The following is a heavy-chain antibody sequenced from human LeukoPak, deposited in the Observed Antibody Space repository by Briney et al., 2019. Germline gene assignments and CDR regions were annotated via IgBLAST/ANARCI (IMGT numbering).Heavy chain of an antibody. D-gene: IGHD3-3*01. CDR3: ARDDRPYYDFWSGYSGDYYMDV. V-gene: IGHV4-59*01. J-gene: IGHJ6*03. Sequence: SETLSLTCTVSGGSISSCYWSWIRQPPGKGLEWIGYIYYSGSTNYNPSLKSRVTISVDTSKNQFSLKLSSVTAADTAVYYCARDDRPYYDFWSGYSGDYYMDVWGKGTTVTVSS. CDR2: IYYSGST. CDR1: GGSISSCY.